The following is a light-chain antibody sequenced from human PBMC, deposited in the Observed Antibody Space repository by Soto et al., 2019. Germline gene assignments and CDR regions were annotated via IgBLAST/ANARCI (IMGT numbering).Light chain of an antibody. Sequence: TQSRGTLSSSPGERATLSCRASQSVSSNYLAWYQQKPGQAPGLLIYGASSRATGIPDRFSGSGSGTDFTLTIIRLEPEDFAVYYCHQYGSSPQTFAQGTKVEIK. CDR3: HQYGSSPQT. CDR2: GAS. CDR1: QSVSSNY. V-gene: IGKV3-20*01. J-gene: IGKJ2*01.